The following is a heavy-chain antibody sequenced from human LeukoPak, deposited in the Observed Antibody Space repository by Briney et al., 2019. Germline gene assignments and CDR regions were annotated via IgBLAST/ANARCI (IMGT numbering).Heavy chain of an antibody. Sequence: GGSLRLSCAASGFTFDDYGMSWVRQAPGKGLEWVSAISGSGGSTYYADSVKGRFTISRDNSKNTLYLQMNSLRAEDTAVYYCAKDRGVGANPFDYWGQGTLVTVSS. J-gene: IGHJ4*02. D-gene: IGHD1-26*01. CDR2: ISGSGGST. V-gene: IGHV3-23*01. CDR1: GFTFDDYG. CDR3: AKDRGVGANPFDY.